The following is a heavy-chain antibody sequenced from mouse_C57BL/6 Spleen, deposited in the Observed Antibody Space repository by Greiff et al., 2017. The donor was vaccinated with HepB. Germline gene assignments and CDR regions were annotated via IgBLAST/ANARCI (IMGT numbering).Heavy chain of an antibody. Sequence: EVKLQESGPGLVKPSQSLSLTCSVTGYSITSGYYWNWIRQVPGNKLEWMGYISYDGSNNYNPSLKNRISITRDTSKNQFFLKLNSVTTEDTATYYCARDDYDSWFAYWGQGTLVTVSA. CDR1: GYSITSGYY. J-gene: IGHJ3*01. CDR3: ARDDYDSWFAY. CDR2: ISYDGSN. D-gene: IGHD2-4*01. V-gene: IGHV3-6*01.